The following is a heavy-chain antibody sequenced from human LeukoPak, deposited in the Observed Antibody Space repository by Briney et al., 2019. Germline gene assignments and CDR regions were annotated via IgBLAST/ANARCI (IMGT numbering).Heavy chain of an antibody. CDR1: GFTFSSYG. V-gene: IGHV3-30*02. CDR2: IRYDGSNK. Sequence: GGSLRLSCAASGFTFSSYGMHWVRQAPGKGLEWVAFIRYDGSNKYYADSVKGRFTISRDNSKNTLYLQMNSLRAGDTAVYYCARDWMRYCSSTSCPRGAFDIWGQGTMVTVSS. J-gene: IGHJ3*02. CDR3: ARDWMRYCSSTSCPRGAFDI. D-gene: IGHD2-2*01.